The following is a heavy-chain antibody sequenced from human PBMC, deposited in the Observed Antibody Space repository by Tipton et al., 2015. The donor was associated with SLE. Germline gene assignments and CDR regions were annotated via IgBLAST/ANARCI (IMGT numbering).Heavy chain of an antibody. CDR2: INHSGST. D-gene: IGHD4-11*01. Sequence: TLSLTCTVSGGSISSSSYYWSWIRQPPGKGLEWIGEINHSGSTNYNPSLKSRVTISVDTSKNQFSLKLSSVTAADTAVYYCARVTVTTGLDYWGQGTLVTVSS. J-gene: IGHJ4*02. V-gene: IGHV4-39*07. CDR1: GGSISSSSYY. CDR3: ARVTVTTGLDY.